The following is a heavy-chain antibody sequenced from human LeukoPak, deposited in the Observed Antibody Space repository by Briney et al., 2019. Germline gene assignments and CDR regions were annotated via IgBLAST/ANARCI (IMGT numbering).Heavy chain of an antibody. D-gene: IGHD3-22*01. Sequence: GGSLRLSCAASGFTFSSYSMNLVRQAPGKGLEWVSSISSSSSYIYYADSVKGRFTISRDNAKNSLYLQMNSLRAEDTAVYYCARDLSTIVVDSDYWGQGTLVTVSS. V-gene: IGHV3-21*01. CDR3: ARDLSTIVVDSDY. J-gene: IGHJ4*02. CDR2: ISSSSSYI. CDR1: GFTFSSYS.